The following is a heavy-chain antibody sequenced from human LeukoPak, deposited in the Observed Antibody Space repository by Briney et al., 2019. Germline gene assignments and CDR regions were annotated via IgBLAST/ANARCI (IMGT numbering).Heavy chain of an antibody. Sequence: PSQTLSLTCTVSGGSIGSGGYYWSWIRQHPGKGLEWIGYIYYSGSTYYNPSLKSRVTISVDTSKNQFSLKLSSVTAADTAVYYCAREDWLLGLDAFDIWGQGTMVTVSS. CDR2: IYYSGST. V-gene: IGHV4-31*03. J-gene: IGHJ3*02. CDR1: GGSIGSGGYY. D-gene: IGHD3-9*01. CDR3: AREDWLLGLDAFDI.